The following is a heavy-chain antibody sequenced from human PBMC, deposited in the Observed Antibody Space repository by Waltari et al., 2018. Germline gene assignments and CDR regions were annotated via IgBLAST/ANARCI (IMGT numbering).Heavy chain of an antibody. CDR2: IYTSGST. D-gene: IGHD6-13*01. CDR3: ARDRPVYSSSWYRGDYYYYMDV. Sequence: QVQLQESGPGLVKPSETLSLTCTVSGGSISRYYWSWIRQPAGKGLEWIGRIYTSGSTNYNPSLKSRVTMSVDTSKNQFSLKLSSVTAADTAVYYCARDRPVYSSSWYRGDYYYYMDVWGKGTTVTISS. J-gene: IGHJ6*03. CDR1: GGSISRYY. V-gene: IGHV4-4*07.